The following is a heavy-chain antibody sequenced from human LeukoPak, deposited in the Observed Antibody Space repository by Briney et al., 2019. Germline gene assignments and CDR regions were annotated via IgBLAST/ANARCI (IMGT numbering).Heavy chain of an antibody. V-gene: IGHV3-30*03. CDR2: ISYDGSNK. D-gene: IGHD1-1*01. CDR3: ARDGTSYGMDV. Sequence: TGRSLRLSCAASGYSFSSYGMHWVRHPPGKGLEWEAFISYDGSNKYYADSVKGRFTISRDNSQNTVYLQMNSLRGEDTAVYYCARDGTSYGMDVWGQGTTVTVSS. CDR1: GYSFSSYG. J-gene: IGHJ6*02.